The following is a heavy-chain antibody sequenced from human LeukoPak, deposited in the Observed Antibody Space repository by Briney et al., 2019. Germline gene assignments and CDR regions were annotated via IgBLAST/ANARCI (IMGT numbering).Heavy chain of an antibody. CDR3: ARDGDGDYVSDDYYYGMDV. CDR1: GGSISSSNW. J-gene: IGHJ6*02. V-gene: IGHV4-4*02. D-gene: IGHD4-17*01. CDR2: IYHSGST. Sequence: SSGTLSLTCAVSGGSISSSNWWSWVRQPPGKGLEWIGEIYHSGSTNYNPSLKSRVTISVDKSKNQFSLKLSSVTAADTAVYYCARDGDGDYVSDDYYYGMDVWGQGTTVTVSS.